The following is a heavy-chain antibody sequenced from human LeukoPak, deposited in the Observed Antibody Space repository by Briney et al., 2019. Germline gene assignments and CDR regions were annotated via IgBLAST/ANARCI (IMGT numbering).Heavy chain of an antibody. CDR2: IYTSGST. CDR3: ARAGDFWSGYYPDY. D-gene: IGHD3-3*01. Sequence: SETLSLTCTVSGGSISSYYWSWIRQPPGKGLEWIGYIYTSGSTNYNPSLKSRVTISVDTSKNQFSLKLSSVTAADTAVYYCARAGDFWSGYYPDYWGQGTLVTVSS. CDR1: GGSISSYY. V-gene: IGHV4-4*09. J-gene: IGHJ4*02.